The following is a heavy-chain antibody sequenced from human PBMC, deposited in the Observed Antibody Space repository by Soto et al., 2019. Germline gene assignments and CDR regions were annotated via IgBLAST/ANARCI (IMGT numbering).Heavy chain of an antibody. D-gene: IGHD3-10*01. CDR1: GFTFRDYY. J-gene: IGHJ4*02. CDR2: ILNRANSYTT. Sequence: GSLRLSCTASGFTFRDYYMDWVRQAPEKGLEWVGRILNRANSYTTKYAASVRGRFTISRDDSKTSLYLQMSSLKTEDTAVYYCAGAPYYYASGCDYWGQGTLVTVSS. CDR3: AGAPYYYASGCDY. V-gene: IGHV3-72*01.